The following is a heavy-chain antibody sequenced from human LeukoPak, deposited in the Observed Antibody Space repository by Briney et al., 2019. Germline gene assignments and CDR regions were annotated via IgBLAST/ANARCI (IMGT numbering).Heavy chain of an antibody. Sequence: GGSLRLSCAASGFTFSSYAMHWVRQAPGKGLEWVAVISYDGSNKYYADSVKGRFTISRENSKNTLYLQMNSLRAEDTAVYYCAESFSGGVAATLDYWGQGNLVTVSS. D-gene: IGHD2-15*01. J-gene: IGHJ4*02. CDR2: ISYDGSNK. V-gene: IGHV3-30*04. CDR1: GFTFSSYA. CDR3: AESFSGGVAATLDY.